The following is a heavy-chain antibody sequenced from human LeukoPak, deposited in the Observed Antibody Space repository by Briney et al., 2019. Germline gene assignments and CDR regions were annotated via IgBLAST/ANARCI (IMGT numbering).Heavy chain of an antibody. D-gene: IGHD2-2*01. Sequence: GGSLRLSCAASGFTFSSYSMCWVRQAPGKGLEWEAFIWYDGSNHYYADSVKGRFTISRDHSKNTVYLQMNSLRAEDTAVYYCARDGCTTTTCFDYSGQGTLVTVSS. V-gene: IGHV3-33*01. CDR1: GFTFSSYS. CDR3: ARDGCTTTTCFDY. J-gene: IGHJ4*02. CDR2: IWYDGSNH.